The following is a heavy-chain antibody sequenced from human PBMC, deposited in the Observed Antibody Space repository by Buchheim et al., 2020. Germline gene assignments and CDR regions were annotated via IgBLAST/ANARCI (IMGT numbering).Heavy chain of an antibody. V-gene: IGHV4-34*01. D-gene: IGHD2-2*01. CDR3: ARHGKYCSSTSCPEDWFDP. CDR2: INHSGST. J-gene: IGHJ5*02. CDR1: GGSFSGYY. Sequence: QVQLQQWGAGLLKPSETLSLTCAVYGGSFSGYYWSWIRQPPGKGLEWIGEINHSGSTNYNPSLKSRVTISVDTSKNQFSLKLSSVTAADTAVYYCARHGKYCSSTSCPEDWFDPWGQGTL.